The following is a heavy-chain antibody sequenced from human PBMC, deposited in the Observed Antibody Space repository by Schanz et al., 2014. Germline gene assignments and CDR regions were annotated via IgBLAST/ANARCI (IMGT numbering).Heavy chain of an antibody. V-gene: IGHV3-48*01. CDR2: IRSSSTPI. CDR1: GFPFSDYF. J-gene: IGHJ4*02. Sequence: EVQLLESGGGLIQPGGSLTLSCAASGFPFSDYFMAWIRQPPGRGPEWVSYIRSSSTPIYYADSVKGRFTISRDNAKNSLYLQMNSLRTEDTAVYYCARLDPYCRSGTCSRAFDFWGQGTLVTVSS. D-gene: IGHD2-15*01. CDR3: ARLDPYCRSGTCSRAFDF.